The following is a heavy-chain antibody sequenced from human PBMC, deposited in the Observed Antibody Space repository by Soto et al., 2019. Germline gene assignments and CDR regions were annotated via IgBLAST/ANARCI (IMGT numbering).Heavy chain of an antibody. CDR1: GGSFSGHY. CDR2: INHSGST. CDR3: ARPRGYQLLYFDY. J-gene: IGHJ4*02. Sequence: PSETLSLTCAVYGGSFSGHYWSWIRQPPGKGLEWIGEINHSGSTNYNPSLKSRVTISVDTSKNQFSLKLSSVTAADTAVYYCARPRGYQLLYFDYWGQGTLVTVSS. V-gene: IGHV4-34*01. D-gene: IGHD2-2*01.